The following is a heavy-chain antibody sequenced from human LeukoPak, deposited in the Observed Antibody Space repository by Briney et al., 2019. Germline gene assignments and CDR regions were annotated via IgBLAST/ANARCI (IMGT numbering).Heavy chain of an antibody. J-gene: IGHJ4*02. CDR1: GFIFSGSA. CDR3: ARRLEVGASDLDY. V-gene: IGHV3-73*01. Sequence: PGGSLRLSCAASGFIFSGSAIHWVRQTSGKGLEWVGRIRNKANSYATSYAASVKGRFTISRDDSKNTAFLQLNSLETEDTAMYFCARRLEVGASDLDYWGQGSLVTVSS. D-gene: IGHD1-26*01. CDR2: IRNKANSYAT.